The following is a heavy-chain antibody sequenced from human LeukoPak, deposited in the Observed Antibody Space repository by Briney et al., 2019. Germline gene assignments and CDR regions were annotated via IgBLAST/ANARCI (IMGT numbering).Heavy chain of an antibody. J-gene: IGHJ4*02. CDR3: ARGSHYDFWSGNYFDY. D-gene: IGHD3-3*01. Sequence: PSETLSLTCAVSGGPISNYWSWIRQPPGKGLEWIGDIYYSGSTNYNPSLKSRVTISVDTSKNQFSLKLSSVTAADTAVYYCARGSHYDFWSGNYFDYWGQGTLVTVSS. V-gene: IGHV4-59*01. CDR2: IYYSGST. CDR1: GGPISNY.